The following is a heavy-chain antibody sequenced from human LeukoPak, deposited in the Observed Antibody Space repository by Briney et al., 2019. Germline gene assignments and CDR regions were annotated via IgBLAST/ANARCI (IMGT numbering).Heavy chain of an antibody. CDR2: ISNSGST. Sequence: SETLSLTCTVSGVSISSYYWSWIRQPPGKGLEWIGYISNSGSTNYNPSLKSRVTISVDTSKNQFSLRLSSVTAADTAVYYCARAVAGTVGWFDPWGQGTLVTVPS. CDR3: ARAVAGTVGWFDP. CDR1: GVSISSYY. J-gene: IGHJ5*02. V-gene: IGHV4-59*01. D-gene: IGHD6-19*01.